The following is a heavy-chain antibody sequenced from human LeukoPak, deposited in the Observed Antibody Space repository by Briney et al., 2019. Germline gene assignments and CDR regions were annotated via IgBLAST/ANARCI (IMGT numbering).Heavy chain of an antibody. J-gene: IGHJ4*02. CDR3: AKIPLYDSSGYYDY. Sequence: GGSLRLSCAASGFTFSSYAMHWVRQAPGKGLEWVSAISGSGGSTYYADSVKGRFTISRDNSKNTLYLQMNSLRAEDTAVYYCAKIPLYDSSGYYDYWGQGTLVTVSS. V-gene: IGHV3-23*01. D-gene: IGHD3-22*01. CDR1: GFTFSSYA. CDR2: ISGSGGST.